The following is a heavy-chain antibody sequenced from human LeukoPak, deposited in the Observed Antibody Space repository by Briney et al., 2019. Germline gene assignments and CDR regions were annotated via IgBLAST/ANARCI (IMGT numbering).Heavy chain of an antibody. CDR3: AKGSYYDSSGYYSSVDY. V-gene: IGHV1-18*01. CDR2: ISAYNGNT. Sequence: ASVKVSCKASGYTFTSYGISWVRQAPGQGLEWMGWISAYNGNTNYAQKLQGRVTMTTDTSTSTAYMELRSLRSDDTAVYYCAKGSYYDSSGYYSSVDYWGQGTLVTVSS. CDR1: GYTFTSYG. D-gene: IGHD3-22*01. J-gene: IGHJ4*02.